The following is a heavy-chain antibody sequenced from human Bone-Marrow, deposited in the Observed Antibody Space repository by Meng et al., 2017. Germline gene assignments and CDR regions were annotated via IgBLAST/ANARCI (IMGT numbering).Heavy chain of an antibody. D-gene: IGHD6-13*01. CDR1: GYTFPDYW. CDR3: ARDEDISAAGKLFGDY. J-gene: IGHJ4*02. Sequence: QVQLGQSGAGVKRPGALRKASCKATGYTFPDYWLHWVRRAPGQGLEWMGRINPKSGDTHYAQRFQGRVTMTGDTSISTAYMELSGLRSDDTAMYYCARDEDISAAGKLFGDYWGQGTLVTVSS. CDR2: INPKSGDT. V-gene: IGHV1-2*06.